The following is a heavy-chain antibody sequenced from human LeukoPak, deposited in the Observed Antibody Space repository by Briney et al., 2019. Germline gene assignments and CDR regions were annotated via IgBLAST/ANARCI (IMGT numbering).Heavy chain of an antibody. V-gene: IGHV3-53*01. CDR1: GGSISSSSYY. D-gene: IGHD4-17*01. Sequence: ETLSLTCTVSGGSISSSSYYWGWVRQAPGKGLEWVSVIYSGGSTYYADSVKGRFTISRDNSKNTLYLQMNSLRADDTAVYYCARGFSEDYGDYFDYWGQGTLVTVSS. J-gene: IGHJ4*02. CDR2: IYSGGST. CDR3: ARGFSEDYGDYFDY.